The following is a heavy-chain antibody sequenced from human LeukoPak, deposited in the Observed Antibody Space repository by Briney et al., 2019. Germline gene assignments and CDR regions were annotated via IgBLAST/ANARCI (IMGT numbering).Heavy chain of an antibody. CDR2: IYYGGNT. CDR1: GGPISRNSDY. V-gene: IGHV4-39*07. D-gene: IGHD3-3*01. J-gene: IGHJ3*02. Sequence: SETLSLTCTVSGGPISRNSDYWGWIRQPPGKGLEWIGLIYYGGNTNYNPSLKSRVTISVDRSKNQFSLKLSSVTAADTAVYYCARATAPITIFGVVIDPVDAFDIWGQGTMVTVSS. CDR3: ARATAPITIFGVVIDPVDAFDI.